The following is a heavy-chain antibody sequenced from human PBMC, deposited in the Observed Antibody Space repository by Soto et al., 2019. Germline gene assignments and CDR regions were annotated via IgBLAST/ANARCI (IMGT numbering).Heavy chain of an antibody. CDR1: GGTFSSYA. Sequence: WASVKVSCKASGGTFSSYAISWVRQAPGQGLEWMGGIIPIFGTANYAQKFQGRVTITADESTSTAYMELSSLRSEDTAVYYCARRGITIFGVGDYYGMDVWGQGATVTVSS. CDR2: IIPIFGTA. J-gene: IGHJ6*02. CDR3: ARRGITIFGVGDYYGMDV. V-gene: IGHV1-69*13. D-gene: IGHD3-3*01.